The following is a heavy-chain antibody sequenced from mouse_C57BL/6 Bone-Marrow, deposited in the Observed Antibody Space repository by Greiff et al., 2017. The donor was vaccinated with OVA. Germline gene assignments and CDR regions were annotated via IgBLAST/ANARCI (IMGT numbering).Heavy chain of an antibody. CDR1: GYTFTDYN. CDR2: INPNNGGT. J-gene: IGHJ4*01. D-gene: IGHD2-2*01. Sequence: VQLKESGPELVKPGASVKIPCKASGYTFTDYNMDWVKQSHGKSLEWIGDINPNNGGTNYNQKFKGKATLTVDKSSSTAYMELRSLTSEETAVYYCAREGYVYGLYYAMDYWGQGTSVTVSS. CDR3: AREGYVYGLYYAMDY. V-gene: IGHV1-18*01.